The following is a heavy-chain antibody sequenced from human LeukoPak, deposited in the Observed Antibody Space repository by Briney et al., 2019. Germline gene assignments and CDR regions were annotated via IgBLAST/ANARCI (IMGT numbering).Heavy chain of an antibody. J-gene: IGHJ4*02. CDR1: GFTFSRFW. V-gene: IGHV3-7*04. Sequence: HTGGSLRLSCAASGFTFSRFWMSWVRQAPGKGLEWVANIEQDGSDNYHLGSVMGRFTISRDNAKNSLYLQMNSLRAEDTAVYYCARDRGYCSGGTCCIHYFDYWGQGTLVTVSS. D-gene: IGHD2-15*01. CDR2: IEQDGSDN. CDR3: ARDRGYCSGGTCCIHYFDY.